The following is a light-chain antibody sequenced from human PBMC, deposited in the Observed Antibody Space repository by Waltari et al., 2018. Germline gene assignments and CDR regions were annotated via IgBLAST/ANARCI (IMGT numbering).Light chain of an antibody. Sequence: QAVVTQEPSLTVSPGGTVTLTCGSSTGTVTSGHYPYWFQQKPGPAPRTLFYDTNNKNSWTPARFSGSLLGGKAALTLSGAQPEDEADYYCLLSFGDTRPVFGGGTKLTVL. J-gene: IGLJ2*01. CDR2: DTN. V-gene: IGLV7-46*01. CDR3: LLSFGDTRPV. CDR1: TGTVTSGHY.